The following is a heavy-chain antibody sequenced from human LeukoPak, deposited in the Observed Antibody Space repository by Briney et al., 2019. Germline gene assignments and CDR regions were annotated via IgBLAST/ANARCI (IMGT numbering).Heavy chain of an antibody. CDR1: GYTFTSYY. V-gene: IGHV1-46*01. J-gene: IGHJ6*03. D-gene: IGHD2-21*02. CDR2: INPSGGST. CDR3: ARARGDIVVVTALYYYYYYMDV. Sequence: ASVKVSCKASGYTFTSYYMHWVRQAPGQGLEWMGIINPSGGSTSYAQKFQGRVTMTRDMSTSTVYMELSSLRSEDTAVYYCARARGDIVVVTALYYYYYYMDVWGKGTTVTVSS.